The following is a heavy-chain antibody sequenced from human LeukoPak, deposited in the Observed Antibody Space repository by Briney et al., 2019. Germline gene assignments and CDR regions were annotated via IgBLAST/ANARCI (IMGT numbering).Heavy chain of an antibody. J-gene: IGHJ4*02. D-gene: IGHD3-22*01. CDR1: GGSISSGGYY. CDR2: IYHSGST. Sequence: SETLSLTCTVSGGSISSGGYYWSWIRQPPGKGLEWIGYIYHSGSTYYNPSLKSRVTISVDRSKNQFSLKLSSVTAADTAVYYCAREGRYYYDSSGYYSFDYWGQGTLVTVSS. V-gene: IGHV4-30-2*01. CDR3: AREGRYYYDSSGYYSFDY.